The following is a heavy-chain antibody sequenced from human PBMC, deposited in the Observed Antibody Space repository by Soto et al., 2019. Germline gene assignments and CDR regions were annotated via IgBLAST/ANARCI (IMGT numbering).Heavy chain of an antibody. CDR2: ISYDGSNK. V-gene: IGHV3-30-3*01. CDR3: ARETDIVVVPAAIRSGWFDP. CDR1: GFTFSSYA. Sequence: QVQLVESGGGVVQPGRSLRLSCAASGFTFSSYAMHWVRQAPGKGLEWVAVISYDGSNKYYADSVKGRFTISRDNSKNTLYLQMNSLRAEDTAVYYCARETDIVVVPAAIRSGWFDPWGQGTLVTVSS. J-gene: IGHJ5*02. D-gene: IGHD2-2*02.